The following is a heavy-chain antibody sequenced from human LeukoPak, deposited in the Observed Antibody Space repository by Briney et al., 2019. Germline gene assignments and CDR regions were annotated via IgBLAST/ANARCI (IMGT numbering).Heavy chain of an antibody. J-gene: IGHJ4*02. CDR3: ARVQYYYDSSGYLLPGYFDY. D-gene: IGHD3-22*01. CDR2: IYYSGST. CDR1: GGSISSYY. Sequence: KPSETLSLTCTVSGGSISSYYWSWIRQPPGKGLDWIGYIYYSGSTNYNPSLKSRVTISVDTSKNQFSLKLSSVTAADTAVYYCARVQYYYDSSGYLLPGYFDYWGQGTLVTVSS. V-gene: IGHV4-59*01.